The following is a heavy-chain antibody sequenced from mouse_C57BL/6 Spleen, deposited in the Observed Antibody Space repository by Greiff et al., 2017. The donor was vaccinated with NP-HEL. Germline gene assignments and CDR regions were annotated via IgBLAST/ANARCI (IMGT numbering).Heavy chain of an antibody. Sequence: VQLQQPGAELVKPGASVKLSCKASGYTFTSYWMHWVKQRPGQGLEWIGMIHPNSGSTNYNEKFKSKATLTVDKSSSTAYMQLSSLTSEDSAVYYCARGAENWDVRYFDDWGTGTTVTVSS. CDR1: GYTFTSYW. J-gene: IGHJ1*03. CDR2: IHPNSGST. D-gene: IGHD4-1*01. V-gene: IGHV1-64*01. CDR3: ARGAENWDVRYFDD.